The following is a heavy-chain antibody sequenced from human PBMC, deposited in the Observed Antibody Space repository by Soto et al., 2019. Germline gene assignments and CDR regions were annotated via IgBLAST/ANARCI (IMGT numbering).Heavy chain of an antibody. Sequence: ASVKVSCKASGYTFTSYGISWVRQAPGQGLEWMGWISAYNGNTNYAQKLQGRVTMTTDTSTSKAYMELRSLRSDDTAVYYCARSYYYDSSGYYLPWGQGTLVTVSS. CDR1: GYTFTSYG. CDR2: ISAYNGNT. D-gene: IGHD3-22*01. V-gene: IGHV1-18*01. CDR3: ARSYYYDSSGYYLP. J-gene: IGHJ5*02.